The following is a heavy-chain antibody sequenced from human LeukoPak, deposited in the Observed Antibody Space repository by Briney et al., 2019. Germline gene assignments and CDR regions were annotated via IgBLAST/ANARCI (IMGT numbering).Heavy chain of an antibody. D-gene: IGHD6-19*01. CDR1: GFTFSSYG. V-gene: IGHV3-23*01. CDR3: AKDQRVIAVAGTYYYGMDV. CDR2: ISGSGGST. Sequence: HPGGSLRLSCAASGFTFSSYGMSWVRQAPGKGLEWVSGISGSGGSTNYADSVKGRFTISRDNSKNTLYLQMNSLRAEDTAVYYCAKDQRVIAVAGTYYYGMDVWGQGTTVTVSS. J-gene: IGHJ6*02.